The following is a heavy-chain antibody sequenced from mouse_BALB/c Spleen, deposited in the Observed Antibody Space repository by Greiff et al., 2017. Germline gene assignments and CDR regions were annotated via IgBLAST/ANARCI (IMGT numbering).Heavy chain of an antibody. Sequence: EVHLVESGAELVKPGASVKLSCTASGFNIKDTYMHWVKQRPEQGLEWIGRIDPANGNTKYDPKFQGKATITADTSSNTAYLQLSSLTSEDTAVYYCARGASTDAMDYWGQGTSVTVSS. V-gene: IGHV14-3*02. CDR1: GFNIKDTY. J-gene: IGHJ4*01. D-gene: IGHD2-1*01. CDR3: ARGASTDAMDY. CDR2: IDPANGNT.